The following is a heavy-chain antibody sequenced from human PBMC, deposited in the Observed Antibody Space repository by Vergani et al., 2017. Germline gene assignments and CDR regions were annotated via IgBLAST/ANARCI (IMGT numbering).Heavy chain of an antibody. Sequence: QLQLVESGGGVVQPGRSLRLSCAASGFTFSSYGMHWVRQAPGKGLEWVAVISYDGSNKYYADSVKGRFTISRDNSKNTLYLQMNSLRAEDTAVYYCAKGGITGTTWGSTYYYYYMDVWGKGTTVTVSS. CDR3: AKGGITGTTWGSTYYYYYMDV. D-gene: IGHD1-7*01. CDR2: ISYDGSNK. V-gene: IGHV3-30*18. J-gene: IGHJ6*03. CDR1: GFTFSSYG.